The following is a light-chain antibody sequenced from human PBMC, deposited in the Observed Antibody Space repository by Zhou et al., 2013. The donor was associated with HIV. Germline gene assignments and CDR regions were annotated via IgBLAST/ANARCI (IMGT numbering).Light chain of an antibody. V-gene: IGKV1-5*03. Sequence: DIQMTQSPSTLSASVGDRVTITCRASQSISSWLAWYQQKPGKAPKLLIYKASNLQNGVPSRFSGSGSGTDFTLTISRLQADDFATYYCQQYDSSPLTFGGGTKVEI. CDR1: QSISSW. CDR2: KAS. CDR3: QQYDSSPLT. J-gene: IGKJ4*01.